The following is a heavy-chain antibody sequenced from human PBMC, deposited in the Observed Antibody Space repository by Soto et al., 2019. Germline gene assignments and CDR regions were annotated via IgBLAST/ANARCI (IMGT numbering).Heavy chain of an antibody. V-gene: IGHV4-34*01. D-gene: IGHD6-13*01. CDR1: GGSFSGYY. CDR3: ARVGSSSWYGPPIYYYYYMDV. CDR2: INHSGST. J-gene: IGHJ6*03. Sequence: PSETLSLTCAVYGGSFSGYYWSWIRQPPGKGLEWIGEINHSGSTNYNPSLKSRVTISVDTSKNQFSLKLSSVTAADTAVYYCARVGSSSWYGPPIYYYYYMDVWGKGTTVT.